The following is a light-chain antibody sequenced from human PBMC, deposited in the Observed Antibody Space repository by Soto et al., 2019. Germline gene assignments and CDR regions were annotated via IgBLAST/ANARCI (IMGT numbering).Light chain of an antibody. J-gene: IGKJ1*01. CDR3: QQCGSSLWT. V-gene: IGKV3-20*01. CDR2: GAP. CDR1: QSVRSTY. Sequence: VLTQSPGTLSLSPGERATLSCRASQSVRSTYLAWYQQEPGQAPRLLIYGAPRRATGIPDRFSGSGSGTDFTLTISSLDPEDFAVYYCQQCGSSLWTFGQGTKVEIK.